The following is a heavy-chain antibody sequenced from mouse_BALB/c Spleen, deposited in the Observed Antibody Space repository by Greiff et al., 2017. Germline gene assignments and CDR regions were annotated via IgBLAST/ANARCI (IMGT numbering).Heavy chain of an antibody. D-gene: IGHD2-2*01. CDR3: ARRGLPSMDY. CDR2: ISTYYGDA. CDR1: GYTFTDYA. V-gene: IGHV1S137*01. J-gene: IGHJ4*01. Sequence: QVQLKLSGAELVRPGVSVKISCKGSGYTFTDYAMHWVKQSHAKSLEWIGVISTYYGDASYNQKFKGKATMTVDKSSSTAYMELARLTSEDSAIYYCARRGLPSMDYWGQGTSVTVSS.